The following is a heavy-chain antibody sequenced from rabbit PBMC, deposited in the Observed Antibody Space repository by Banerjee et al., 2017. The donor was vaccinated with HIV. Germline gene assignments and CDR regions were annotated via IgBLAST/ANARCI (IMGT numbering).Heavy chain of an antibody. CDR3: ARGDAMTMVTDGVFNL. D-gene: IGHD2-1*01. V-gene: IGHV1S7*01. J-gene: IGHJ4*01. Sequence: QLKESGGGLVQPGGSLKLSCKASGFDFSSYYMSWVRQAPGKGLEWIGYIDPVFGSTYYASWVNGRFTISSHNAQNTLYLQLNSLTAADTATYFCARGDAMTMVTDGVFNLWGPGTLVTVS. CDR2: IDPVFGST. CDR1: GFDFSSYY.